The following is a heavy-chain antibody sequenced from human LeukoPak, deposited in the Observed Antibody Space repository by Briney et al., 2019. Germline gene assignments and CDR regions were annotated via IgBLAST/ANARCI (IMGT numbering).Heavy chain of an antibody. J-gene: IGHJ4*02. CDR2: IYYGGST. V-gene: IGHV4-59*01. Sequence: SETLSLTCTVSGGSISSYYWSWIRQPPGKGLEWIGYIYYGGSTNYNPSLKSRVTISVDTSKNQFSLKLSSVTAADTAVYYCARDNTGDYFDYWGQGTLVTVSS. CDR3: ARDNTGDYFDY. CDR1: GGSISSYY. D-gene: IGHD7-27*01.